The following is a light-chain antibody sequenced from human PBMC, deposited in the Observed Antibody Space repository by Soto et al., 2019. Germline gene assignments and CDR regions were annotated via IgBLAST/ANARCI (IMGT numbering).Light chain of an antibody. Sequence: EIVMTQYPATMCVSPGERATLSCRASQSVSNNLAWYQQKPGQAPRLLIYGASTRATGIPARFSGSGSGTEFTLTISSLQSEDFAVYYCQQYNNWPPWTFGQGTKVEIK. CDR2: GAS. V-gene: IGKV3-15*01. CDR3: QQYNNWPPWT. CDR1: QSVSNN. J-gene: IGKJ1*01.